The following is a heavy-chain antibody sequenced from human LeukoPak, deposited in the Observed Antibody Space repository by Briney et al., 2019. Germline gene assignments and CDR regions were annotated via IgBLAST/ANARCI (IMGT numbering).Heavy chain of an antibody. CDR2: ISSSSSYI. J-gene: IGHJ4*02. V-gene: IGHV3-21*01. Sequence: PGGSLRLSCAASGFTFSSYSMNWVRQAPGKGLEWVSSISSSSSYIYYADSVKGRFTISRDNAKNTLYLQMNSLRAEDTAVYYCARVAGGSSPYYFDYWGRGTLVTVSS. CDR1: GFTFSSYS. D-gene: IGHD6-13*01. CDR3: ARVAGGSSPYYFDY.